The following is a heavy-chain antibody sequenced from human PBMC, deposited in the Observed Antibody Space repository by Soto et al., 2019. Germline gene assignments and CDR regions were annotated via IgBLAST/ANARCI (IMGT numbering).Heavy chain of an antibody. CDR3: ARSLCLSCSWPKIPFFDH. CDR2: IIPIFGTA. V-gene: IGHV1-69*01. J-gene: IGHJ4*02. Sequence: QVQLVQSGAEVKKPGSSVKVSCKASGSTFSSYAISWVRQAPGQGHEWMGWIIPIFGTANYAQKFQGRVTILADESTSTAYMELSSLRSEETAVYYCARSLCLSCSWPKIPFFDHWGQGTLVTVSS. CDR1: GSTFSSYA. D-gene: IGHD6-13*01.